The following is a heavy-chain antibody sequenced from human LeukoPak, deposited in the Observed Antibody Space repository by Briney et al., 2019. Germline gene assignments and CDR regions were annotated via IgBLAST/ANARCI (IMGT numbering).Heavy chain of an antibody. CDR2: IYHSGST. CDR1: GASISSHY. Sequence: SETLSLTCTVSGASISSHYWSWIRQPPGRGLEWIGYIYHSGSTNYNPSLKSRVTMSVDTSKNQFSLKLSSVTAADTAVYYCARRTVDTAMVSLFDYWGQGILVTVSS. D-gene: IGHD5-18*01. V-gene: IGHV4-59*08. J-gene: IGHJ4*02. CDR3: ARRTVDTAMVSLFDY.